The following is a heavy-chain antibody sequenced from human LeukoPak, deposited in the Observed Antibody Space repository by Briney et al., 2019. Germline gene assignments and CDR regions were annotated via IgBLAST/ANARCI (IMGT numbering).Heavy chain of an antibody. J-gene: IGHJ4*02. V-gene: IGHV1-18*01. Sequence: ASVKVSCKASGYPFNLYGITWVRQAPGQGLEWLGWISPHTANTNYVQNLQDRVTLTTDTSTSTVYMQLRSPRSDDTAVYYCARVVYYDSSGYFNNWGRGTLVTVSS. D-gene: IGHD3-22*01. CDR1: GYPFNLYG. CDR2: ISPHTANT. CDR3: ARVVYYDSSGYFNN.